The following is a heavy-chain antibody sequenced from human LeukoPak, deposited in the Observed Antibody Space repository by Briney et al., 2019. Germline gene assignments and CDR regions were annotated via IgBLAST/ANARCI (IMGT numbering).Heavy chain of an antibody. CDR2: ISSSSSYI. V-gene: IGHV3-21*01. J-gene: IGHJ4*02. CDR1: GFTFSSYS. Sequence: GGSLRLSCAASGFTFSSYSMNWVRQAPGKGLEWVSSISSSSSYIYYADSVKDRFTISRDNAKNSLYLQMNSLRAEDTAVYYCATIHVTGDLDDYWGQGTLVTVSS. D-gene: IGHD3-16*01. CDR3: ATIHVTGDLDDY.